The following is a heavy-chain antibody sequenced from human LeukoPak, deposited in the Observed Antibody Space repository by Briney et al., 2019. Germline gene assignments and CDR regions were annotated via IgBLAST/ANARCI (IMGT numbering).Heavy chain of an antibody. Sequence: GGSLRLSCAASGFTFSSYWMHWVRQAPGKGLVWVSRIKNDGSNTTYADSVKGRFTISRDNAKNTLYLQMNSLRAEGTAVYYCARGSGYAVFDIWGQGTMVTVSS. D-gene: IGHD5-12*01. CDR1: GFTFSSYW. CDR3: ARGSGYAVFDI. J-gene: IGHJ3*02. V-gene: IGHV3-74*01. CDR2: IKNDGSNT.